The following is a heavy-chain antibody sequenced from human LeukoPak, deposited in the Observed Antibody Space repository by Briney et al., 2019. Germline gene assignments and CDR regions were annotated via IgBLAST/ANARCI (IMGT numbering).Heavy chain of an antibody. V-gene: IGHV3-23*01. CDR3: AKDRIWSGYSKYYFDC. CDR2: ISGSGGST. D-gene: IGHD3-3*01. CDR1: GFTFSSYA. Sequence: GGSLRLSCAGSGFTFSSYAMNWVRQAPGKGLEWVAGISGSGGSTYYADSVKGRFTISRDNSKNPLYLQMNSLRAEDAAIYYCAKDRIWSGYSKYYFDCWGQGTLVTVSS. J-gene: IGHJ4*02.